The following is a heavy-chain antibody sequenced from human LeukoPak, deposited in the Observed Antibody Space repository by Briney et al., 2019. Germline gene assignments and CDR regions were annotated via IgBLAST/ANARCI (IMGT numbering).Heavy chain of an antibody. V-gene: IGHV1-18*01. J-gene: IGHJ4*02. CDR3: AREQGMVVVPAATIDY. CDR1: GYTFSSYV. Sequence: ASVKVSCKASGYTFSSYVLSWVRQAPGQGLEWMGWISAYNGNTNYAQKLQGRVTMTTDTSTSTAYMELRSLRSDDTAVYYCAREQGMVVVPAATIDYWGQGTLVTVSS. CDR2: ISAYNGNT. D-gene: IGHD2-2*01.